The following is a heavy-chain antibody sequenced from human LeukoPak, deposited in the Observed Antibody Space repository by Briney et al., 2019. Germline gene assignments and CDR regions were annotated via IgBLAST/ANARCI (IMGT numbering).Heavy chain of an antibody. D-gene: IGHD6-13*01. Sequence: GGSLRLSCAASGFTFSSYAMHWVRQAPGKGLEWVAVISYDGSNKYYADSVKGRFTISRDNSKNTLYLQMNSLRAEDTAVYYCARDSGAVGSSPWFDPWGQGTLVTVSS. CDR2: ISYDGSNK. CDR1: GFTFSSYA. V-gene: IGHV3-30*04. CDR3: ARDSGAVGSSPWFDP. J-gene: IGHJ5*02.